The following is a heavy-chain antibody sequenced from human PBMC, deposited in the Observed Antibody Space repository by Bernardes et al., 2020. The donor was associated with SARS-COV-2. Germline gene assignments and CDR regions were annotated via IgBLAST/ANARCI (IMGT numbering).Heavy chain of an antibody. Sequence: GGSLRLSCAASGFTVSSNYMGWVRQAPGKGLEWVSVIYRGGSTYYGDSVKGRFSISRDNSKNTLFLQMNSLRVEDTAVYYCARESIVWSNAFDYWGQGTLVTVSS. CDR2: IYRGGST. CDR1: GFTVSSNY. CDR3: ARESIVWSNAFDY. V-gene: IGHV3-66*02. D-gene: IGHD3-22*01. J-gene: IGHJ4*02.